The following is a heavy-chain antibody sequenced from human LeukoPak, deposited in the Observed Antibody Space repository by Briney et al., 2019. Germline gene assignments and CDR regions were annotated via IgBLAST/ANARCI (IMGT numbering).Heavy chain of an antibody. V-gene: IGHV3-48*01. CDR3: AREWGLVRACFDH. CDR2: ISSSSSST. J-gene: IGHJ4*02. D-gene: IGHD3-10*01. Sequence: PGGSLRLSCAASGFSFSTYHMNWVRQAPGKGPEWISYISSSSSSTHYADSVKGRFTISRDNVKDSLYLQMNSLRAEDTAVYYCAREWGLVRACFDHWGQGTLVTVSS. CDR1: GFSFSTYH.